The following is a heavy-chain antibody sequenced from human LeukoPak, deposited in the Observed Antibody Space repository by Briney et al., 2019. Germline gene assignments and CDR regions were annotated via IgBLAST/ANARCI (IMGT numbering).Heavy chain of an antibody. CDR1: GHTLTELS. CDR3: ATLGYSGSFDNFDM. D-gene: IGHD1-26*01. J-gene: IGHJ3*02. CDR2: FDPEDGET. V-gene: IGHV1-24*01. Sequence: ASVKVSCKVSGHTLTELSMHWVRQAPGKGLEWMGGFDPEDGETIYAQKFQGRVTMTEDSSTDTAYMELSSLRSEDTAVYYCATLGYSGSFDNFDMWGQGTMVTVSS.